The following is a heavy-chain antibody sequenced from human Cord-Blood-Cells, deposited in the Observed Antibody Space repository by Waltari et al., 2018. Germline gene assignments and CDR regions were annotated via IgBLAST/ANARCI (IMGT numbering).Heavy chain of an antibody. D-gene: IGHD3-16*01. V-gene: IGHV2-5*01. CDR2: ISWNDDK. Sequence: QITLKESGPTLVKPTQTLTLTCTFSALSLSPSGVGVGWLRQPPGKALEWLALISWNDDKRYSPTLKSRLTITKDTSKNQVVLTMTNMDPVDTATYYCAHSKGSYDYGDYWGQGTLVTVSS. CDR1: ALSLSPSGVG. CDR3: AHSKGSYDYGDY. J-gene: IGHJ4*02.